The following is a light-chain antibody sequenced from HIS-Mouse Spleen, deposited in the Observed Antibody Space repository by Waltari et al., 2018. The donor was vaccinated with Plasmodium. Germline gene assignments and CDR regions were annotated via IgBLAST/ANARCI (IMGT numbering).Light chain of an antibody. V-gene: IGLV3-10*01. CDR3: YSTDSSGNHRV. J-gene: IGLJ3*02. CDR1: ALPKQY. Sequence: SYELTQPPSVSVSPVQTARITYPGDALPKQYAYWYQQKSGQAPVLVIYEDSKRPSGIPERFSGSSSGTMATLTISGAQVEDEADYYCYSTDSSGNHRVFGGGTKLTVL. CDR2: EDS.